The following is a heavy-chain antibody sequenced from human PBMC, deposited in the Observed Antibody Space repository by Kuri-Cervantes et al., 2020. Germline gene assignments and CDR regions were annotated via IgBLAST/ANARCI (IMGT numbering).Heavy chain of an antibody. CDR2: IYYTGST. CDR3: ARKSDERGEGIDY. D-gene: IGHD3-10*01. Sequence: GSLRLSCTVSGGSISSYYWSWVRQPPGKGLEWIGYIYYTGSTNYNPSLNSRVTISVDTSKNQFSLKLSSVTAADTAVYYCARKSDERGEGIDYWGQGTLVTVSS. V-gene: IGHV4-59*08. J-gene: IGHJ4*02. CDR1: GGSISSYY.